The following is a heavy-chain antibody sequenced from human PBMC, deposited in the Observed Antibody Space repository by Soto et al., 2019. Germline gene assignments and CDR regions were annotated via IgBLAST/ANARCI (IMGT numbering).Heavy chain of an antibody. Sequence: GASVKVSCKASGYTFTSYGISWVRQAPGQGLEWMGWISAYNGNTNYAQKLQGRVTMTTDTSTSTAYMELRSLRSDDTAVYYCARAAVGYCISTSCYSVDYWGQGTLVTVSS. D-gene: IGHD2-2*01. CDR2: ISAYNGNT. CDR3: ARAAVGYCISTSCYSVDY. V-gene: IGHV1-18*01. J-gene: IGHJ4*02. CDR1: GYTFTSYG.